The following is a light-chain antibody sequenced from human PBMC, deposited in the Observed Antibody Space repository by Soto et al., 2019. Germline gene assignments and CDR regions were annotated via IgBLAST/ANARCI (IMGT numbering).Light chain of an antibody. J-gene: IGKJ5*01. V-gene: IGKV3-15*01. CDR2: GAS. Sequence: EIVMTQSPATLSVSPGERATLSCRASQGVSSNLAWYQQKPGQAPRLLIYGASTRVTDVPARFSGSGSGTEFTLTISSLQSEDFALYYCQQYSNWPPPITFGQGTRLEIK. CDR1: QGVSSN. CDR3: QQYSNWPPPIT.